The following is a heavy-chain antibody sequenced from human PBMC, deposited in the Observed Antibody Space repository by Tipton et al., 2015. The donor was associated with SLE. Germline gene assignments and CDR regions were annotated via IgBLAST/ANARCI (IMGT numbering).Heavy chain of an antibody. J-gene: IGHJ4*02. D-gene: IGHD1-26*01. CDR2: MNPNSGNT. Sequence: QLVQSGAEVKKPGASVEVSCKASGYTFTSYDINWVRQATGQGLEWMGWMNPNSGNTGYAQKFQGRVTMTRNTSISTAYMELSSLRSEDTAVYYCARRWELLEDFGYWGQGTLVTVSS. V-gene: IGHV1-8*01. CDR1: GYTFTSYD. CDR3: ARRWELLEDFGY.